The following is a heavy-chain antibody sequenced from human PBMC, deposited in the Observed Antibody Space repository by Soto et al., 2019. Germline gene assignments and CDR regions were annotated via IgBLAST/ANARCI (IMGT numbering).Heavy chain of an antibody. Sequence: QVQLVQSGAEVKKPGASVKVSCKASGYTFTSYYMHWVRQAPGQGLEWMGIINPSVGSTSYAQKFQGRVTMTRDTSTSTVYMELSSLRSEDTAVYYCAREVGYCSSTSCYSNGMDVWGQGTTVTVSS. J-gene: IGHJ6*02. D-gene: IGHD2-2*01. CDR2: INPSVGST. V-gene: IGHV1-46*01. CDR3: AREVGYCSSTSCYSNGMDV. CDR1: GYTFTSYY.